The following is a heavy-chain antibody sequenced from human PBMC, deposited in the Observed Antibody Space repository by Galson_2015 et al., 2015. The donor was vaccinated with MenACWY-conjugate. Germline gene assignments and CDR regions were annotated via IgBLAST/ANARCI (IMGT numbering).Heavy chain of an antibody. J-gene: IGHJ5*02. Sequence: SVKVSCKASGYTFTGYYMHWVRQAPGQGLEWMGWINSNSGGTNYAQKFQGWVTMTRDTSISTAYMELSRLRSDDTAVYYCARAVAGYCSSTSCYNWFDPWGQGTLVTVSS. CDR3: ARAVAGYCSSTSCYNWFDP. V-gene: IGHV1-2*04. CDR2: INSNSGGT. D-gene: IGHD2-2*01. CDR1: GYTFTGYY.